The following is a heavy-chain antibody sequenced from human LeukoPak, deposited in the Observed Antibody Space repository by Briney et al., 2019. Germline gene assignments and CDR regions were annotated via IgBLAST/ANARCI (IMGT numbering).Heavy chain of an antibody. D-gene: IGHD2-2*01. CDR2: TYYRSKWYN. CDR1: GNSVSSNSAA. V-gene: IGHV6-1*01. CDR3: ARGLRYCSSTSCPMVYYYYYMDV. J-gene: IGHJ6*03. Sequence: SQTLSLTCAISGNSVSSNSAAWNWIRQSPSTGLEWLGRTYYRSKWYNDYAVSVKSRITINPDTSKNQFSLQLNSVTPEDTAVYYCARGLRYCSSTSCPMVYYYYYMDVWGKGTTVTVSS.